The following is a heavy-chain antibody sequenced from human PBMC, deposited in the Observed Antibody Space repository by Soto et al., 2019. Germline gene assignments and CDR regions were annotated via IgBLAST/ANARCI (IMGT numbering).Heavy chain of an antibody. J-gene: IGHJ4*02. CDR3: VSATVVIRGQYYFDY. V-gene: IGHV4-39*01. CDR2: IYYSGST. CDR1: GGSISSSSYY. D-gene: IGHD4-17*01. Sequence: PSETLSLTCTVSGGSISSSSYYWGWIRQPPGKGLEWIGSIYYSGSTYYNPSLKSRVTISVDTSKNQFSLKLSSVTAADTAVYYCVSATVVIRGQYYFDYWGQGTLVTVSS.